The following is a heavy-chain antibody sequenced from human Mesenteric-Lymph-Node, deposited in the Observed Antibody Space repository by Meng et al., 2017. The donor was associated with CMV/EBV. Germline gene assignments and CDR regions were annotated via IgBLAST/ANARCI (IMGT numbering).Heavy chain of an antibody. CDR1: GFTLSDHY. CDR2: TRNKVNSYTT. J-gene: IGHJ4*02. CDR3: ARSATTRHFDL. V-gene: IGHV3-72*01. Sequence: GESLKISCAASGFTLSDHYMDWVRQAPGKGLEWVGRTRNKVNSYTTEYAASVKGRFTISREDSKNSLYLQMNSLNTEDTAVYYCARSATTRHFDLWGPGTLVTVSS. D-gene: IGHD1-7*01.